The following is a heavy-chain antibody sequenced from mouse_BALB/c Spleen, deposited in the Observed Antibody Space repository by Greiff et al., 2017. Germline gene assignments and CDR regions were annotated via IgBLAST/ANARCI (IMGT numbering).Heavy chain of an antibody. CDR3: AKHYGSHYAMDY. CDR1: GFSLTSYG. J-gene: IGHJ4*01. V-gene: IGHV2-5-1*01. CDR2: IWRGGST. Sequence: QVQLKESGPSLVQPSQSLSITCTVSGFSLTSYGVHWVRQSPGKGLEWLGVIWRGGSTDYNAAFMSRLSITKDNSKSQVFFKMNSLQADDTAIYYCAKHYGSHYAMDYWGQGTSVTVSS. D-gene: IGHD1-1*01.